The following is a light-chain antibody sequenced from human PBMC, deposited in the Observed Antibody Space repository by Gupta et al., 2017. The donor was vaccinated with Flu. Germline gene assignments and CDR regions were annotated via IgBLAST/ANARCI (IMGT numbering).Light chain of an antibody. CDR3: QQYYTSPLT. V-gene: IGKV4-1*01. CDR2: WAS. J-gene: IGKJ4*01. CDR1: QTVLYNSNNKNY. Sequence: DNVMTQSPDSLAVSPGERGTINCKSSQTVLYNSNNKNYLAWYQQKPGQPPKLLIYWASTRESGVPDRFSGSGSGTDFTLTISSLQAEDVAVYYCQQYYTSPLTFGGGTKVEIK.